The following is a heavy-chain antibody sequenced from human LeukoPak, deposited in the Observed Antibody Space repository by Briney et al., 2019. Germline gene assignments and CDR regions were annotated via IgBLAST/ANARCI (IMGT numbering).Heavy chain of an antibody. CDR3: ACYYYDRSGYSY. CDR2: ISSSSSYI. D-gene: IGHD3-22*01. V-gene: IGHV3-21*01. Sequence: GGSLRLSCAASGFTFYAYAMNWVRQAPGKELEGLSSISSSSSYIHYADSEKGRFTINRDNATNSLYLQLHSHGAEVTSVYYCACYYYDRSGYSYWGQGTLVTVSS. CDR1: GFTFYAYA. J-gene: IGHJ4*02.